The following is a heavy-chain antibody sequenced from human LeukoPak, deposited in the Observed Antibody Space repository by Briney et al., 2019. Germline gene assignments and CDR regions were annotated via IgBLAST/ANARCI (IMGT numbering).Heavy chain of an antibody. D-gene: IGHD4-17*01. V-gene: IGHV3-48*03. CDR3: AIYGQDYFDY. J-gene: IGHJ4*02. CDR2: ISSSGSTI. CDR1: GFTFSSYE. Sequence: GGSLRLSCAASGFTFSSYEMNWVRQAPGKGPEWVSYISSSGSTIYYADSEKGRFTISRDNAKNSLYLQMNSLRAEDTAVYYCAIYGQDYFDYWGQGTLVTVSS.